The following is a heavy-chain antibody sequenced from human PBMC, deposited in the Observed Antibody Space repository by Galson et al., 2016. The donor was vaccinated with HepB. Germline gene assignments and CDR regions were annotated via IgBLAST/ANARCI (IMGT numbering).Heavy chain of an antibody. CDR1: GYTFTDYY. D-gene: IGHD3-10*01. CDR3: AREGAGSKWFGHLFEYALDV. Sequence: SVKVSCKASGYTFTDYYIHWVRQAPGQGLEWMGWINPNSGASKYAPKFQGRVTMTRDTSISTAFLDLSRRRSDDTAVYYCAREGAGSKWFGHLFEYALDVWGQGTTVTVSS. J-gene: IGHJ6*02. V-gene: IGHV1-2*02. CDR2: INPNSGAS.